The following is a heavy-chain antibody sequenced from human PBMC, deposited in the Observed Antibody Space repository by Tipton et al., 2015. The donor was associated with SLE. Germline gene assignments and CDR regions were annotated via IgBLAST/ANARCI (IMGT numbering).Heavy chain of an antibody. CDR2: INPRSGST. Sequence: QSGPEVKKPGASVRVSCKASGYTFTNYYIHWVRQAPGQGLEWVGIINPRSGSTIYAHRFQDRVAVTRDTSTRTVYMDLKYLNSGDTGVYYCAREDASQESSGWYGDFDYWGQGTLVTVSS. J-gene: IGHJ4*02. D-gene: IGHD6-19*01. CDR1: GYTFTNYY. V-gene: IGHV1-46*01. CDR3: AREDASQESSGWYGDFDY.